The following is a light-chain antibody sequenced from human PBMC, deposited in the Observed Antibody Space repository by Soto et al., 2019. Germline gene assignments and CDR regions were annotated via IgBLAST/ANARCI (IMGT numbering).Light chain of an antibody. CDR3: GSWDSSLSAYV. Sequence: QSVLAEPPPVSAAPGPRGTISCSGSSPNIGGNSVSWYQQLPGTAPKLLIYDDDKRPSGIPDRFSGSKSGTSATLGITGFQTGDEADYYCGSWDSSLSAYVFGTGTKVTVL. CDR1: SPNIGGNS. J-gene: IGLJ1*01. CDR2: DDD. V-gene: IGLV1-51*01.